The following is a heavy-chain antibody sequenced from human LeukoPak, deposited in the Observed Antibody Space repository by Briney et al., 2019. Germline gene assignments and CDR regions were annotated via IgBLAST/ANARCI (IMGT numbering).Heavy chain of an antibody. V-gene: IGHV4-39*07. J-gene: IGHJ4*02. Sequence: SETLSLTCTVSGGSISSNTYYWACIRQAPGKGLECIGSVYFSGSAYYNPSLKSRATTSIDTSKNQFSLRLASVTAADTAVYFCARDPATGTGFDFWGQGTLVTVSS. CDR1: GGSISSNTYY. CDR3: ARDPATGTGFDF. D-gene: IGHD3-9*01. CDR2: VYFSGSA.